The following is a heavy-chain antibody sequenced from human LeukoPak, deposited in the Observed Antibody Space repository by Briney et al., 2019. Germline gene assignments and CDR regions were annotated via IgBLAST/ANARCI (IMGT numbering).Heavy chain of an antibody. CDR3: ARGLGHWSGYYYYDY. Sequence: PSETLSLTCTVSGGSISSYYWSWIRQPPGKGLEWIGYIYYSGSTNYNPSLKSRVTISADTSKNQFSLKLSSVTAADTAVYYCARGLGHWSGYYYYDYWGQGTLVTVSS. CDR1: GGSISSYY. V-gene: IGHV4-59*12. CDR2: IYYSGST. D-gene: IGHD3-3*01. J-gene: IGHJ4*02.